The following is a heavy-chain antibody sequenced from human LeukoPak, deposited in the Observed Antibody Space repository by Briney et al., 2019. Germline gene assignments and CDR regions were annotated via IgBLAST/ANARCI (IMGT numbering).Heavy chain of an antibody. D-gene: IGHD3-10*01. CDR1: GGSISSGGYS. J-gene: IGHJ4*02. CDR2: IYHSGST. Sequence: SETLSLTCAVSGGSISSGGYSWSWLRQPPGKGLEWIGYIYHSGSTYYNPSLKSRVTISVDRSKNQFSLKLSSVTAADTAVYYCARAVRGVISAGYYFEYWGQGTLVTVSS. V-gene: IGHV4-30-2*01. CDR3: ARAVRGVISAGYYFEY.